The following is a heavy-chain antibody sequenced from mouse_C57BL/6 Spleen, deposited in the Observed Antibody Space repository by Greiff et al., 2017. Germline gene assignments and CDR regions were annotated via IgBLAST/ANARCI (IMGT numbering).Heavy chain of an antibody. CDR2: IDPSDSEN. Sequence: QVHVKQPGAELVRPGSSVKLSCKASGYTFTSYWMHWVKQRPIQGLEWIGNIDPSDSENHYNQKFKDKATLTVDKSSSTAYMQLSSLTSEDSAVYYCARPDYYGSSWDYWGQGTTLTVSS. CDR3: ARPDYYGSSWDY. V-gene: IGHV1-52*01. J-gene: IGHJ2*01. CDR1: GYTFTSYW. D-gene: IGHD1-1*01.